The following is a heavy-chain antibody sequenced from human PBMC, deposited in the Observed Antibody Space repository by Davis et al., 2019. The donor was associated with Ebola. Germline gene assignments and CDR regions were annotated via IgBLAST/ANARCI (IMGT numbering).Heavy chain of an antibody. V-gene: IGHV3-21*01. CDR2: ISSSSSYI. Sequence: PGGSLRLSCAASGFTFSSYSMNWVRQAPGKGLEWVSSISSSSSYIYYADSVKGRFTISRDNAKNSLYLQMNSLRAEDTAVYYCARDSRSGSSWFNWFDPWGQGTLVTVSS. D-gene: IGHD6-13*01. J-gene: IGHJ5*02. CDR1: GFTFSSYS. CDR3: ARDSRSGSSWFNWFDP.